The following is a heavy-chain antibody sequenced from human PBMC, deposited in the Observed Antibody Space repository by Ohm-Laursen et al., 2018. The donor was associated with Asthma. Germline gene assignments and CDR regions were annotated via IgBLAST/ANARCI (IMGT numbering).Heavy chain of an antibody. CDR1: GFTFSSYG. V-gene: IGHV3-30*03. D-gene: IGHD6-13*01. CDR3: AAEGESIAAASSAFDI. Sequence: SLRLSCAASGFTFSSYGMHWVRQAPGKGLEWVAVISYHGYNEYYLDSVKGRFTISRDNSKNTLYLQMNSLRAEDTAVYYCAAEGESIAAASSAFDIWGQGTMVTVSS. J-gene: IGHJ3*02. CDR2: ISYHGYNE.